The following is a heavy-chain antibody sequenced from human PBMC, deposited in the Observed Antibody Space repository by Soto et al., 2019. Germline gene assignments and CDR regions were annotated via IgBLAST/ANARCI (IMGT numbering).Heavy chain of an antibody. V-gene: IGHV2-5*02. CDR3: TLLGGLGDWMEV. CDR2: IYWDDDK. J-gene: IGHJ6*02. CDR1: GFSLSTSGVG. Sequence: QITVKESGPTLVKPTQTLTLTCTFSGFSLSTSGVGVAWIRQPPGKALEWLALIYWDDDKRYRPSLMSRLTIANDTTRNESVLTITIVGPADTAEGFCTLLGGLGDWMEVWGQGTPVTVSS. D-gene: IGHD2-21*02.